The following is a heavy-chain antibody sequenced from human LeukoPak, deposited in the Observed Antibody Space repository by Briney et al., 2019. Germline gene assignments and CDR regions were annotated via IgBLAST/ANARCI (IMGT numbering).Heavy chain of an antibody. J-gene: IGHJ4*02. V-gene: IGHV3-23*01. CDR1: GFTFSSYA. CDR3: TKRLKTSGWYATFDY. D-gene: IGHD6-19*01. Sequence: GGSLRLSCAASGFTFSSYAMSWVPQAPGKGLEWVSAFGGGGGLTHYADSVTERFTISRDNSKDTLYLQMNSLRDEDTAVYYCTKRLKTSGWYATFDYSGQGTLVTVSS. CDR2: FGGGGGLT.